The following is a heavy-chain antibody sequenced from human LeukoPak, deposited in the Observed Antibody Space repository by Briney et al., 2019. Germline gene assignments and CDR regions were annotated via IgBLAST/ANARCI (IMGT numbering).Heavy chain of an antibody. CDR2: IKSKTDGGTT. J-gene: IGHJ1*01. CDR1: GFTFSSYA. CDR3: TTVGYYDSSGYYAQH. Sequence: GGSLRLSCAASGFTFSSYAMSWVRQAPGKGLEWVGRIKSKTDGGTTDYAAPVKGRFTISRDDSKNTLYLQMNSLKTEDTAVYYCTTVGYYDSSGYYAQHWGQGTLVTVSS. V-gene: IGHV3-15*01. D-gene: IGHD3-22*01.